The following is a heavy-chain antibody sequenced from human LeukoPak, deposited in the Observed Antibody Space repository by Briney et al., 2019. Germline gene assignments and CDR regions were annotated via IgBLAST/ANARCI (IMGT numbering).Heavy chain of an antibody. J-gene: IGHJ4*02. CDR2: ISGSGGST. CDR3: AKDGPLLWFGELPRFYFDY. CDR1: GFTFRSYA. V-gene: IGHV3-23*01. D-gene: IGHD3-10*01. Sequence: GGSLRLSCAASGFTFRSYAMSWVRQAPGKGLEWVSAISGSGGSTYYADSVKGRFTISRDNSKNTLYLQMNSLRAEDTAVYYCAKDGPLLWFGELPRFYFDYWGQGTLVTVSS.